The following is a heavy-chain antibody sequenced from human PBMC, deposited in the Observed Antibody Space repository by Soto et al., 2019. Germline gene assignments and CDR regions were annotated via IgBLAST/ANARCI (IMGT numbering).Heavy chain of an antibody. D-gene: IGHD3-16*02. Sequence: GGSLRLSCATSGFTFSSYAMVWVRQAAEKGLEWVASISNNGDTAYYADSVKGRFTISRGNSENTLYLQMNGLRADDTALYFCAKSRVFVGAIVTLLDSWGQGTQVTVSS. J-gene: IGHJ4*02. V-gene: IGHV3-23*01. CDR3: AKSRVFVGAIVTLLDS. CDR2: ISNNGDTA. CDR1: GFTFSSYA.